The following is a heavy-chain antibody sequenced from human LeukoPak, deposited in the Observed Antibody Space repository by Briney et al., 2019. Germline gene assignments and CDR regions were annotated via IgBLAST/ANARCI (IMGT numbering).Heavy chain of an antibody. CDR2: IYYSGST. D-gene: IGHD6-13*01. V-gene: IGHV4-59*01. CDR1: GGSISSYY. CDR3: AGGAAAGTAYYYYGMDV. Sequence: PSETLSLTCTVSGGSISSYYWSWIRQPPGKGLEWIGYIYYSGSTNYNPSLKSRVTISVDTSKNQFSLKLSSVTAADTAVYYCAGGAAAGTAYYYYGMDVWGQGTTVTVSS. J-gene: IGHJ6*02.